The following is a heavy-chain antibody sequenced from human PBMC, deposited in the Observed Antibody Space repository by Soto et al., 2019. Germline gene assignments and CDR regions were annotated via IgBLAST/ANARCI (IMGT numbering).Heavy chain of an antibody. J-gene: IGHJ2*01. CDR2: IKQDGSEK. CDR1: GFTFSSYW. CDR3: ARVGSSWYGDWYFDL. V-gene: IGHV3-7*03. Sequence: GGSLRLSCAASGFTFSSYWMSWVRQAPGKGLEWVANIKQDGSEKYYVDSVKGRFTISRDNAKNSLYLQMNSLRAEDTAVYYCARVGSSWYGDWYFDLWGRGTLVTVSS. D-gene: IGHD6-13*01.